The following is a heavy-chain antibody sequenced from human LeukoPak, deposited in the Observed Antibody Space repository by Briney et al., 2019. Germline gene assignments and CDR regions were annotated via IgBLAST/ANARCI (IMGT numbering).Heavy chain of an antibody. CDR2: IYYSGST. J-gene: IGHJ5*02. CDR3: ARVVGAPNWFDP. Sequence: SETLSLTCTVSGGSISSSSYYWGWIRQPPGKGLEWIGSIYYSGSTYYNPSLKSRVTISVDTSKNQFSLKLSSATATDTAVFYCARVVGAPNWFDPWGQGTLVTVSS. D-gene: IGHD1-26*01. CDR1: GGSISSSSYY. V-gene: IGHV4-39*07.